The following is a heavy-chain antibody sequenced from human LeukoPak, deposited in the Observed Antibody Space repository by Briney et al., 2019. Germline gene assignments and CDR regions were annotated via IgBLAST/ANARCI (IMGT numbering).Heavy chain of an antibody. CDR1: GFSFSSYG. D-gene: IGHD4-17*01. J-gene: IGHJ4*02. CDR3: AGYDYGDLGPLQY. CDR2: ILYDGSNK. Sequence: GGSLRLSCAASGFSFSSYGMHWVRQAPGKGLEWVADILYDGSNKYYADSVKGRFTISRDNSKNTLYLEMNSLRAEDTAVYYCAGYDYGDLGPLQYWGQGTLVTVSS. V-gene: IGHV3-30*03.